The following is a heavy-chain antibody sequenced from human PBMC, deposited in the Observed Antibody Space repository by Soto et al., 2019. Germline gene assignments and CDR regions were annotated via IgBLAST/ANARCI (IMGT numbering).Heavy chain of an antibody. CDR2: ISYDGSNK. Sequence: QVQLVESGGGVVQPGRSLRLSCAASGFTFSSYAMHWVRQAPGKGLEWVAVISYDGSNKYYADSVKGRFTISRDNSKNTLYLQMNSLRAEDTAVYYCARAPHQLLSYGMDVW. CDR1: GFTFSSYA. J-gene: IGHJ6*01. D-gene: IGHD2-2*01. V-gene: IGHV3-30-3*01. CDR3: ARAPHQLLSYGMDV.